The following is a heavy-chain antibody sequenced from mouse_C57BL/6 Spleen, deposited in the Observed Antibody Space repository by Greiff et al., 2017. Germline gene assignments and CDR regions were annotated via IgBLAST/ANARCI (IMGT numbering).Heavy chain of an antibody. CDR2: IYPSDSET. CDR1: GYTFTSYW. D-gene: IGHD2-2*01. V-gene: IGHV1-61*01. Sequence: QVQLKQPGPELVRPGSSVKLSCKASGYTFTSYWMDWVKQRPGQGLEWIGNIYPSDSETHYNQKFKDKATLTVDKSSSTAYMQLSSLTSEDSAVYDCARSTRVTTDFHYYALDYWGQGTSVTVSS. J-gene: IGHJ4*01. CDR3: ARSTRVTTDFHYYALDY.